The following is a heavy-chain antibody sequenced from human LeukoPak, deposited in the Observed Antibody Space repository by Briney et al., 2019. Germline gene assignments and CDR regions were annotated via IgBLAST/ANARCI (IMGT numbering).Heavy chain of an antibody. D-gene: IGHD2-2*01. Sequence: GGSLRLSCAASGFTFSSYAMSWVRQAPGKGLEWVSAISGSGGSTYYADTVKGRFTISRDNSKNTLYLQMSSLRAEDTAVYYCAKGGIVVVGIDYWGQGTLVTVSS. CDR2: ISGSGGST. J-gene: IGHJ4*02. CDR1: GFTFSSYA. V-gene: IGHV3-23*01. CDR3: AKGGIVVVGIDY.